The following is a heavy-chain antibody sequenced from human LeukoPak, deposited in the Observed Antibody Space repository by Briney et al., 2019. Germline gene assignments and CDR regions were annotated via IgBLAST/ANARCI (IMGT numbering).Heavy chain of an antibody. CDR2: MNPNSGNT. V-gene: IGHV1-8*01. J-gene: IGHJ4*02. CDR3: ARGRLRLGELSLFY. Sequence: GASVKVSCKASGYTFTSYDINWVRQATGQGLEWMGWMNPNSGNTGYAQKSQGRVTMTRNTSISTAYMELSSLRSEDTAVYYCARGRLRLGELSLFYWGQGTLVTVSS. CDR1: GYTFTSYD. D-gene: IGHD3-16*02.